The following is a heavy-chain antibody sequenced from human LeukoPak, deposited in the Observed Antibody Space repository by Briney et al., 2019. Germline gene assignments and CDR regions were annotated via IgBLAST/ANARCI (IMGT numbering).Heavy chain of an antibody. D-gene: IGHD1-26*01. Sequence: SETLSLTCTVSGGSISSSSYYWGWIRQPPGKGLEWIGSIYYSGSTYYNPSLKSRVTISVDTSKNQFSLKLSSVTAADTAVYYCARPSFRGRELQSYNWFDPWGQGTLVTVSS. V-gene: IGHV4-39*01. CDR2: IYYSGST. CDR3: ARPSFRGRELQSYNWFDP. J-gene: IGHJ5*02. CDR1: GGSISSSSYY.